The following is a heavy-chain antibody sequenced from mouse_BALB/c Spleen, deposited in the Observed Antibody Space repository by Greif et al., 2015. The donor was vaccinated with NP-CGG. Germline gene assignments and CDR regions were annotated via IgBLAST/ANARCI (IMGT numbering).Heavy chain of an antibody. V-gene: IGHV1-7*01. CDR3: ARYDYAY. D-gene: IGHD2-4*01. CDR2: INPSTGYT. Sequence: VQLQQSGAELAKPGASVKMSCKASGYTFTSYWMHWVKQRPGQGLEWIGYINPSTGYTEYNQKSKDKATLTADKSSSTAYMQLSSLTSEDSAVYYCARYDYAYWGQGTLVTVSA. J-gene: IGHJ3*01. CDR1: GYTFTSYW.